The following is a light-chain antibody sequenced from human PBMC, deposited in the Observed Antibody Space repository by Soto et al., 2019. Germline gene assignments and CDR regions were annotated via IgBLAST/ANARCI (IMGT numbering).Light chain of an antibody. Sequence: DIVMTQSPDSLAVSLGERATFNCKSSQSILDRSKNKYYLAWYQQKSGQPPKLLIYWASLREPGVPDRFTGSGSGTDFTLTISSLQAEDVAFYYCQQYFTSPWTFGQGTKVEI. CDR1: QSILDRSKNKYY. V-gene: IGKV4-1*01. CDR2: WAS. J-gene: IGKJ1*01. CDR3: QQYFTSPWT.